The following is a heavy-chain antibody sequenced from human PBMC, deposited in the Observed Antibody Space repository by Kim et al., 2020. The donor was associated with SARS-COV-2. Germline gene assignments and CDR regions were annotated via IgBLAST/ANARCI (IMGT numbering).Heavy chain of an antibody. CDR2: IDPSDSYT. V-gene: IGHV5-10-1*01. D-gene: IGHD3-22*01. Sequence: GESLKISCKGSGYSFTSYWISWVRQMPGKGLEWMGRIDPSDSYTNYSPSFQGHVTISADKSISTAYLQWSSLKASDTAMYYCASAPHDSSGYYWVDYWGQGTLVTVSS. CDR3: ASAPHDSSGYYWVDY. J-gene: IGHJ4*02. CDR1: GYSFTSYW.